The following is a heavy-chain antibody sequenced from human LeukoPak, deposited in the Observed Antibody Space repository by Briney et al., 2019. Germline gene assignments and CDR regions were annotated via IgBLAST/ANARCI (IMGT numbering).Heavy chain of an antibody. D-gene: IGHD4/OR15-4a*01. Sequence: SETLSLTCTVSGGSISSSSSYWGWIRQPPGKGLEWIGRIYISGSTNYSPSLKSRVTMSVDTSKNQFSLNLISVTAADTAVYYCARALNPLTGTYYFDYWGQGTLVTVSS. CDR2: IYISGST. CDR3: ARALNPLTGTYYFDY. V-gene: IGHV4-39*07. CDR1: GGSISSSSSY. J-gene: IGHJ4*02.